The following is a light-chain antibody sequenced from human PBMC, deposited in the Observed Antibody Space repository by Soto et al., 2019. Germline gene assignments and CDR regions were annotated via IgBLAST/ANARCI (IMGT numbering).Light chain of an antibody. CDR2: AAS. CDR1: QSIGTY. Sequence: DAQMTQSPSSLSASVGDSVTITCRASQSIGTYLDWYQHKPGKAHKLLIYAASSLQSGVPSSFIGSGSVTDFTLTISSLQPEDFATYYCQESHSTFGQGTKLEIK. CDR3: QESHST. V-gene: IGKV1-39*01. J-gene: IGKJ2*01.